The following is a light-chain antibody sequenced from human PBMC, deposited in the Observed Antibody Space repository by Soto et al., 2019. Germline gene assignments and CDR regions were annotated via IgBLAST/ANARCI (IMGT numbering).Light chain of an antibody. V-gene: IGKV3-15*01. CDR2: DTS. J-gene: IGKJ4*01. CDR1: QSVSGN. CDR3: QQYNEWPPLT. Sequence: EFVLTQSPGTLSLSPGERATLSCRASQSVSGNLAWYQQKPGQAPRLLIYDTSTRATDIPARFSGSRSGTEFTLTISNLQSEDFAVYYCQQYNEWPPLTFGEGTKVDIK.